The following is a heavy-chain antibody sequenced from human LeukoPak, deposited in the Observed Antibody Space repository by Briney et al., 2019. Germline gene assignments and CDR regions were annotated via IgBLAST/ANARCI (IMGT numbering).Heavy chain of an antibody. J-gene: IGHJ4*02. CDR3: AINYGSGSYSYDY. CDR2: IIPIFGTA. Sequence: SVKVSCKASGYTFTSYGISWVRQAPGQGLEWMGGIIPIFGTANHAQKFQGRITITADESTSTAYMELSSLRSEDTAVYYCAINYGSGSYSYDYWGQGTLVTVSS. V-gene: IGHV1-69*13. CDR1: GYTFTSYG. D-gene: IGHD3-10*01.